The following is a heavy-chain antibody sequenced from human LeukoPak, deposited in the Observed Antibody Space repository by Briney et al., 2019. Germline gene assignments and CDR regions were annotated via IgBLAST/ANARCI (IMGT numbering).Heavy chain of an antibody. D-gene: IGHD3-22*01. CDR1: GYTFTGYY. Sequence: ASVKVSCKASGYTFTGYYMHWVRPAPGQGLEWMGWINPNSGGTNYAQKFQGRVTMTRDTSISTAYMELSRLRSDDTAVYYCARGYYYDSSGYYYVWGQGTLVTVSS. J-gene: IGHJ4*02. V-gene: IGHV1-2*02. CDR3: ARGYYYDSSGYYYV. CDR2: INPNSGGT.